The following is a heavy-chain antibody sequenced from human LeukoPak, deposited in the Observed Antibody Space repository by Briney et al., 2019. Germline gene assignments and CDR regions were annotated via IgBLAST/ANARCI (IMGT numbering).Heavy chain of an antibody. D-gene: IGHD5-12*01. CDR3: AMGAIVATIDY. Sequence: SGGSLRLSCAASGFTFNIYAMHWVRQAPGKGLEWVSLIYSGSSTYYADSVKGRFTISRDKSKNTLYLQMSSLRVEDTAVYYCAMGAIVATIDYWGQGTLVTVSS. V-gene: IGHV3-66*01. CDR1: GFTFNIYA. J-gene: IGHJ4*02. CDR2: IYSGSST.